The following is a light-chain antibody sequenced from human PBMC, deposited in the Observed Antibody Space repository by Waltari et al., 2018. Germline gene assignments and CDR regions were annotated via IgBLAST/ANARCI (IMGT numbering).Light chain of an antibody. CDR2: EVS. CDR3: SSYSTTSTLVV. Sequence: QSALTQPASVSGSPGQSITIPCTGTSADIGGFDYVPWYQQRPGKAPKLIIFEVSNRASGISNRFSGSKSGSTASLTISGLQTEDDSDYYCSSYSTTSTLVVFGGGTKVTVL. J-gene: IGLJ2*01. CDR1: SADIGGFDY. V-gene: IGLV2-14*01.